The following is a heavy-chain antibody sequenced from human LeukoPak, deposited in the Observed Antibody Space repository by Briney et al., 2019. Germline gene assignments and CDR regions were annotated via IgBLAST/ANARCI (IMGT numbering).Heavy chain of an antibody. CDR1: GFTFSSYA. Sequence: GRSLRLSCAASGFTFSSYAMHWVRQAPGKGLEWVAVISYDGSNKYYADSVKGRFTISRDNSKNTLYLQMNSLRAEDTAVYYCARDRGYCSGGSCYYGWLLQHWGQGTLVTVSS. CDR2: ISYDGSNK. CDR3: ARDRGYCSGGSCYYGWLLQH. D-gene: IGHD2-15*01. V-gene: IGHV3-30-3*01. J-gene: IGHJ1*01.